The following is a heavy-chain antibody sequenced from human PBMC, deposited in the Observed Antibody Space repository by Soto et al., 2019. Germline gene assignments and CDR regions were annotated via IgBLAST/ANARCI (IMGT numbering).Heavy chain of an antibody. J-gene: IGHJ6*02. D-gene: IGHD5-18*01. CDR3: GRDVYSYGYDHYGMDV. CDR1: GFTFSNYW. Sequence: RGALLLSCAASGFTFSNYWMDWVRQAPGKGLVWVSRIKTDGSDTTYADSVKGRFTISRDNAKNTLYLQMNSLRAEDTAVYYCGRDVYSYGYDHYGMDVWGQGTTVTVSS. V-gene: IGHV3-74*03. CDR2: IKTDGSDT.